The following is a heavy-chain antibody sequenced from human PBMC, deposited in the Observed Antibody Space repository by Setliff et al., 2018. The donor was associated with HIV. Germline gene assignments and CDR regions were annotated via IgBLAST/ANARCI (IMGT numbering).Heavy chain of an antibody. J-gene: IGHJ4*02. D-gene: IGHD3-9*01. CDR2: IKQDGSEK. V-gene: IGHV3-7*01. Sequence: PGGSLRLSCAASGFTFSSYWMTWVRQAPGKGLEWVANIKQDGSEKYYVDSVKGRFTISRDNAKNSVYLQMNNLRVEDTAVYYCAKDAGDYPRYFEHWGQGTLVTVSS. CDR3: AKDAGDYPRYFEH. CDR1: GFTFSSYW.